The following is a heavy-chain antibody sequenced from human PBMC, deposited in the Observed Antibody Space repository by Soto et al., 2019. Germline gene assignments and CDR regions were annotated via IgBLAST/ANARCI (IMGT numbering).Heavy chain of an antibody. Sequence: SETLSLTCTVSGGSVSSGSYYWSWVRQPPGKGLEWIGYIFYSGSTDYNPSLKSRVTISVDTSKNQFSLKLSSVTAADTAVYYCARGYAEYGYYFDYWGQGTLVTVSS. CDR1: GGSVSSGSYY. CDR3: ARGYAEYGYYFDY. V-gene: IGHV4-61*01. CDR2: IFYSGST. D-gene: IGHD4-17*01. J-gene: IGHJ4*02.